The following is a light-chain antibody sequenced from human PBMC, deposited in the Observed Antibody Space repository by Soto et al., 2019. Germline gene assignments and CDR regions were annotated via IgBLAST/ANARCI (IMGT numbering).Light chain of an antibody. V-gene: IGLV2-23*03. CDR1: SSDVGSYNL. CDR2: EGS. CDR3: CSYAGSSTFEV. J-gene: IGLJ3*02. Sequence: QSVLTQPASVSGSPGQSITISCTGTSSDVGSYNLVSWYQQHPDKAPKLRIYEGSKRPSGVSNRFSGSKSGNTASLTISGLQAEDEADYYCCSYAGSSTFEVFGGGTKLTVL.